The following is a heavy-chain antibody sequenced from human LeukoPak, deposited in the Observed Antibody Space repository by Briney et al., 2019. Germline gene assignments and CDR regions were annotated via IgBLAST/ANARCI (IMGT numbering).Heavy chain of an antibody. CDR2: IGSDNKP. J-gene: IGHJ6*02. CDR1: GFPFSAYA. CDR3: ARDLRYYVAMDV. D-gene: IGHD3-10*02. V-gene: IGHV3-23*01. Sequence: GSLRLSFEASGFPFSAYAMTWVRQAPGKGLEWVSSIGSDNKPHYSESVKGRFAISRDNSKSMLFLQLNSLRAEDTALYYCARDLRYYVAMDVWGQGTTVTVSS.